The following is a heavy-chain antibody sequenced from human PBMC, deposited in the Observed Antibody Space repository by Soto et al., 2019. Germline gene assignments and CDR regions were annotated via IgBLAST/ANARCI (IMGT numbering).Heavy chain of an antibody. Sequence: ASVKVSCKASGYTFTSYGISLVRQAPGQGLEWMGWISAYNGNTNYAQKLQGRVTMTTDTSTSTAYMELRSLRSDDTAVYYCARTTYYYDSSGYYFDYWGQGTLVTVSS. CDR1: GYTFTSYG. CDR3: ARTTYYYDSSGYYFDY. V-gene: IGHV1-18*01. CDR2: ISAYNGNT. J-gene: IGHJ4*02. D-gene: IGHD3-22*01.